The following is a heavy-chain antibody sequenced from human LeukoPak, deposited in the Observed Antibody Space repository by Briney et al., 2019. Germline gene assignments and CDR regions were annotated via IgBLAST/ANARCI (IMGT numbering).Heavy chain of an antibody. D-gene: IGHD6-13*01. CDR1: GFTFSSYS. CDR3: AKGRGLYSSSWPFDY. CDR2: ISSSSSYI. V-gene: IGHV3-21*04. J-gene: IGHJ4*02. Sequence: GGSLRLSCAASGFTFSSYSMNWVRQAPGKGLEWVSSISSSSSYIYYADSVKGRFTISRDNSKNTLYLQMNSLRAEDTAVYYCAKGRGLYSSSWPFDYWGQGTLVTVSS.